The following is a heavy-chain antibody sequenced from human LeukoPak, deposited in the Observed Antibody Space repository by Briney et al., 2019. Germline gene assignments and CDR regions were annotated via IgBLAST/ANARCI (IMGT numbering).Heavy chain of an antibody. CDR1: AFTVRRSY. D-gene: IGHD1-26*01. J-gene: IGHJ4*02. CDR3: ARGHSYLEGFDY. Sequence: GGSFGLSSSASAFTVRRSYRSWVREAPGKGLEWVSVIYSGGSTYYADSVKGRFTISRDNSKKTLYLQMNSLRAEDTAVYYCARGHSYLEGFDYGGQGTLVTVYS. V-gene: IGHV3-53*01. CDR2: IYSGGST.